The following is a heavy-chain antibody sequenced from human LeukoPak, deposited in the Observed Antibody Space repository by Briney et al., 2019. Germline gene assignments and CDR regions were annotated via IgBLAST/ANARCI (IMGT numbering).Heavy chain of an antibody. CDR3: ARKPLLRSFDI. CDR2: IYSGGST. CDR1: GFTVSSSY. V-gene: IGHV3-53*01. D-gene: IGHD1-26*01. J-gene: IGHJ3*02. Sequence: GGSLILSCAASGFTVSSSYMSRVRQAPGKELEWVSVIYSGGSTYYADSVKGRFTISRDNSKNTLYLQMNSLRAEDTAVYYCARKPLLRSFDIWGQGTIVTVSS.